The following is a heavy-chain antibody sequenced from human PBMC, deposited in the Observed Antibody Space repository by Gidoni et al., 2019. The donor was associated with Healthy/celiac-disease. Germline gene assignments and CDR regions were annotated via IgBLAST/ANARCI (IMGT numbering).Heavy chain of an antibody. CDR1: GFTFSDYY. CDR3: ARDFYYDILTGYYTPHDY. CDR2: ISSSSSYT. Sequence: QVQLVESGGGLVKPGGSLRLSCAASGFTFSDYYMSWIRQAPGKGLEWVSYISSSSSYTNYADSVKGRFTISRDNAKNSLYLQMNSLRAEDTAVYYCARDFYYDILTGYYTPHDYWGQGTLVTVSS. J-gene: IGHJ4*02. V-gene: IGHV3-11*05. D-gene: IGHD3-9*01.